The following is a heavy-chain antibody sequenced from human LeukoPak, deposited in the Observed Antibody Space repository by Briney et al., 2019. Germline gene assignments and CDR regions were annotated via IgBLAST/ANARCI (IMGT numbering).Heavy chain of an antibody. D-gene: IGHD3-9*01. V-gene: IGHV5-51*01. J-gene: IGHJ5*02. CDR3: AGSYDILTGYLNWFDP. Sequence: GASLQISCKGSGSIFTSYWIGWVRQLPGKVLEWMGIIYPGDSDTRYSPSFQGQVTISADKSISTAYLQWSSLKASDTAMYYCAGSYDILTGYLNWFDPWGQGTLVTVSS. CDR2: IYPGDSDT. CDR1: GSIFTSYW.